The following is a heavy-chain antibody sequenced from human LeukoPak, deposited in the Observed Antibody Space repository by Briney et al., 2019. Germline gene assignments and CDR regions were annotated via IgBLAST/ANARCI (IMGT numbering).Heavy chain of an antibody. D-gene: IGHD4-17*01. J-gene: IGHJ4*02. CDR3: TTYGDYDY. V-gene: IGHV3-49*04. CDR2: IRSKAYGGTT. CDR1: GFTFGDYA. Sequence: PGGSLRLSCTASGFTFGDYAMSWVRQAPGKGLEWVGFIRSKAYGGTTEYVASVKGRFTISRDDSKSIAYLQMNSLKTEDTAVYYCTTYGDYDYWGQGTLVTVSS.